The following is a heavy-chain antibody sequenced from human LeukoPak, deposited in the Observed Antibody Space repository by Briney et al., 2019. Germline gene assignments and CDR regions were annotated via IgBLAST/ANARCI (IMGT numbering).Heavy chain of an antibody. D-gene: IGHD1/OR15-1a*01. Sequence: GGALRLSCAASGVTFSSYAMSWGRQAPGKGLEWVSMVTGTGSSTNYADSVRGRFTISRDNSKNTLYLQMNSLRAEDTATYYCAKGGTADLAYIDYWGQGALVTVSS. CDR3: AKGGTADLAYIDY. V-gene: IGHV3-23*01. CDR1: GVTFSSYA. CDR2: VTGTGSST. J-gene: IGHJ4*02.